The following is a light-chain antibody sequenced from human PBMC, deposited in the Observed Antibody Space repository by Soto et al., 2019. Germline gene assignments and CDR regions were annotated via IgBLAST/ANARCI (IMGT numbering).Light chain of an antibody. V-gene: IGKV3-15*01. CDR1: QSVSSD. J-gene: IGKJ3*01. CDR2: GAS. CDR3: QQYNNWPPT. Sequence: EIVMTQPPATLSVSPGERATLSCRASQSVSSDFAWYQQKPGQAPRLLIYGASSRATGIPARFSGSGSGTEFTLTISSLQSEDFAVYYCQQYNNWPPTFGPGTKVDIK.